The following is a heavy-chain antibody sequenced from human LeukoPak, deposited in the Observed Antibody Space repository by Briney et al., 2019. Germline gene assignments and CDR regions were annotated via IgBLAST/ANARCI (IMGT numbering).Heavy chain of an antibody. J-gene: IGHJ5*01. V-gene: IGHV1-18*01. D-gene: IGHD2-21*01. Sequence: GASVKVSCKAAGYTFTSYGFSWVRHGPGQGHGWRGWISAYNGHTNYPQKLQGRVTMTTDTPTSTAYMELRSRRSDDTAVYYCARVVSSWFDSWGQGALVTVSS. CDR3: ARVVSSWFDS. CDR2: ISAYNGHT. CDR1: GYTFTSYG.